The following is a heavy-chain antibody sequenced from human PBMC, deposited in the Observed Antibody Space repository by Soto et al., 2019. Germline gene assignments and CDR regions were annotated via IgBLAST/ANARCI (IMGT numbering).Heavy chain of an antibody. CDR3: AREAILGARRFDY. V-gene: IGHV3-48*02. Sequence: GSLRLSCAASGFTFSGYSMNWVRQAPGKGLEWISYISSGSKTIFYADSVKGRFSISRDNAKNSQYLQMNSLRDEDTAVYFCAREAILGARRFDYWGQGTLVTVSS. J-gene: IGHJ4*02. CDR2: ISSGSKTI. CDR1: GFTFSGYS. D-gene: IGHD1-26*01.